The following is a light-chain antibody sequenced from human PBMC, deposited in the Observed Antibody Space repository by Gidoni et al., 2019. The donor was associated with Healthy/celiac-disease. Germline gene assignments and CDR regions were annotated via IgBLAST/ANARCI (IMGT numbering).Light chain of an antibody. V-gene: IGLV2-14*01. CDR1: SSDVGGYNY. CDR2: AVS. CDR3: SSYTSSSTLVV. Sequence: QSALTQPATASRSPEQPLTISCTGTSSDVGGYNYVSWYQQHPGKAPKLMIYAVSHRPSGVSNRFSGSKSGTTASLTISVLQAEEEADYYCSSYTSSSTLVVFGGGTKLTVL. J-gene: IGLJ2*01.